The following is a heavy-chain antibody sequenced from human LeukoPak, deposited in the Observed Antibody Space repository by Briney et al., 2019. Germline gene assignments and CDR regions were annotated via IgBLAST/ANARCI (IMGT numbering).Heavy chain of an antibody. CDR2: ISKDGSNK. CDR3: ARVGVVVVAATPTWFDP. D-gene: IGHD2-15*01. J-gene: IGHJ5*02. CDR1: GFTFTDYG. V-gene: IGHV3-30-3*01. Sequence: GGSLRLSCAASGFTFTDYGMHWVRQSPGKGLEWVAVISKDGSNKYYADSVKGRFTISRDNAKNSLYLQMNSLRAEDTAVYYCARVGVVVVAATPTWFDPWGQGTLVTVSS.